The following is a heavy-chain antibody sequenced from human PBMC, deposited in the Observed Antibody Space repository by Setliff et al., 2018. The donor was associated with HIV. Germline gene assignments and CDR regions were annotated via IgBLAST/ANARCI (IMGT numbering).Heavy chain of an antibody. J-gene: IGHJ6*03. CDR2: IYTSGST. CDR3: ARCPSPPYCASTTCYVDYYYMDV. CDR1: GGSISSYY. V-gene: IGHV4-59*01. Sequence: PSETLSLTCTVSGGSISSYYWSWIRQPPGKGLEWIGYIYTSGSTNYNPSLKSRVTISVDTSKNQFSLKLSSATAADTAVYYCARCPSPPYCASTTCYVDYYYMDVWGEGTTVTSP. D-gene: IGHD2-2*01.